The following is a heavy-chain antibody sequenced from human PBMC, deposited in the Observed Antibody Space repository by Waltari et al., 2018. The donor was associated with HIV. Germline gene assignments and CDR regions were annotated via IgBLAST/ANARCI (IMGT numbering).Heavy chain of an antibody. D-gene: IGHD5-18*01. J-gene: IGHJ6*02. V-gene: IGHV3-66*01. CDR3: ASPDTTMVHGHYYFYHMDV. CDR1: GFTVSSNY. Sequence: EVQLVESGGGLVQPGGSLRLSCAASGFTVSSNYMSWVRQAPGKGQELVSIIYTGGSTYYAHTVKSRLTISRDNSRNTLHLQMNSLRAEDTAVYYCASPDTTMVHGHYYFYHMDVWGQGTTVTVSS. CDR2: IYTGGST.